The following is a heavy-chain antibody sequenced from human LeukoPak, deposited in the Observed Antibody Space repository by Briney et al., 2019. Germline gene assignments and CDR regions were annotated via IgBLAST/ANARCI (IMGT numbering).Heavy chain of an antibody. CDR3: ARAYDILTGYYEGFDY. CDR2: ISYDGSNK. Sequence: PGGSLRLSCAASGFTFSSYAMHWVRQAPGKGLEWVAVISYDGSNKYYADSVKGRFTISRGNSKNTLYLQMNSLRAEDTAVYYCARAYDILTGYYEGFDYWGQGTLVTVSS. CDR1: GFTFSSYA. J-gene: IGHJ4*02. V-gene: IGHV3-30-3*01. D-gene: IGHD3-9*01.